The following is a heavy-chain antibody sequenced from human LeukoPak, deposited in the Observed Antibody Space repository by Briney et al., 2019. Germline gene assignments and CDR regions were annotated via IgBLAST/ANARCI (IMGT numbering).Heavy chain of an antibody. J-gene: IGHJ3*02. V-gene: IGHV3-23*01. D-gene: IGHD2-2*01. CDR2: ISDGGGRRT. CDR3: AKDGGPPDCSSTSCYPDDAFDI. CDR1: GFTFSTYA. Sequence: PGGSLRLSCAASGFTFSTYAMSWVRQTPGRGLGWVSAISDGGGRRTYYADSVKGRFTISRDNSKNTLYLQMNSLRAEDTAVYYCAKDGGPPDCSSTSCYPDDAFDIWGQGTMVTVSS.